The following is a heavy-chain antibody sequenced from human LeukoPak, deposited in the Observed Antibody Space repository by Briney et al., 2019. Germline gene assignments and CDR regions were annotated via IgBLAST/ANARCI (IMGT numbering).Heavy chain of an antibody. J-gene: IGHJ4*02. Sequence: SVKVSCKASGGTFSGYAISWVRQAPGQGLEWMGGIIPIFGTANYAQKFQGRVTITADKSTSTAYMELSSLRSEDTAVYYCARGSYCSSTSCYSYFDYWGQGTLVTVSS. D-gene: IGHD2-2*01. CDR3: ARGSYCSSTSCYSYFDY. CDR2: IIPIFGTA. V-gene: IGHV1-69*06. CDR1: GGTFSGYA.